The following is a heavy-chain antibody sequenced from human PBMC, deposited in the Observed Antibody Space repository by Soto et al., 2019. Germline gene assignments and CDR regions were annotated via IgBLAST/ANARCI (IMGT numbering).Heavy chain of an antibody. V-gene: IGHV1-18*01. Sequence: QVQLVQSGAEVKKPGASVKVSCKASGYTFTSYGISWVRQAPGQGLEWMGWISAYNGNTNYAQKLQGRVTMTPDTSTSTAYMELRSLRSDDTAVYYCARDRRYYYDSSGYYPNWFDPWGQGTLVTVSS. D-gene: IGHD3-22*01. CDR3: ARDRRYYYDSSGYYPNWFDP. CDR2: ISAYNGNT. CDR1: GYTFTSYG. J-gene: IGHJ5*02.